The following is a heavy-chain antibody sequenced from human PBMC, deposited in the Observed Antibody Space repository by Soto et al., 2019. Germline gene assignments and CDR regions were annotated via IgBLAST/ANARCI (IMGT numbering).Heavy chain of an antibody. D-gene: IGHD3-22*01. CDR1: GFTFSSYA. CDR3: AKDLSRGVVVTPSALDY. CDR2: ISGSGGST. Sequence: GGSLRLSCAASGFTFSSYAMSWVRQAPGKGLEWVSAISGSGGSTYYADSVKGRFTISRDNSKNTLYLQMNSLRAEDTAVYYCAKDLSRGVVVTPSALDYWGQGTLVTVSS. V-gene: IGHV3-23*01. J-gene: IGHJ4*02.